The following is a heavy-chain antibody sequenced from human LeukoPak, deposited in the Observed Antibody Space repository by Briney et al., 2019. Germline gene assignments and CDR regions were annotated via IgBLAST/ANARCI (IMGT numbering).Heavy chain of an antibody. CDR1: GGSISSYY. Sequence: SETLSLTCTVSGGSISSYYWSWIRQPPGEGLGRIGYIYYSGSTNYNTSLKSRVTISVDTSKNQFSLQLISVTAADAAVYYCGSLSGYYYGVCFQRCGQGTLVTVSS. V-gene: IGHV4-59*01. CDR3: GSLSGYYYGVCFQR. D-gene: IGHD3-22*01. J-gene: IGHJ1*01. CDR2: IYYSGST.